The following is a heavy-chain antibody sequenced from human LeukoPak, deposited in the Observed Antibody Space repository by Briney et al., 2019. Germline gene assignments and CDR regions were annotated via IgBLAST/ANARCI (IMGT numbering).Heavy chain of an antibody. Sequence: ASVKVSCKASGYTFTSYGISWVRQAPGQGLEWMGWISVYNGNTNYAQKLQGRVAMTTDTSTSTAYMELRSLRSDDTAVYYCAKSVGFHMVTDSRNFDYWGQGTLVTVSS. J-gene: IGHJ4*02. CDR3: AKSVGFHMVTDSRNFDY. V-gene: IGHV1-18*01. CDR2: ISVYNGNT. CDR1: GYTFTSYG. D-gene: IGHD3-10*01.